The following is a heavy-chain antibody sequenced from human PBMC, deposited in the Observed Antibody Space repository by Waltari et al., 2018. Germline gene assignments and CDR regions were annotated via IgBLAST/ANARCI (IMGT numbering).Heavy chain of an antibody. D-gene: IGHD3-3*01. V-gene: IGHV1-3*01. Sequence: QVQLVQSGAEVKKPGASVKVSCKASGYTFTSYAMHWVRQAPGQRLEWMGWINAGNGNTKYSQKFQGRATITRDTSGRTAYMELSSRRSEDTAVYYCARDSFGVVILGWFDPWGQGTLVTVSS. J-gene: IGHJ5*02. CDR1: GYTFTSYA. CDR3: ARDSFGVVILGWFDP. CDR2: INAGNGNT.